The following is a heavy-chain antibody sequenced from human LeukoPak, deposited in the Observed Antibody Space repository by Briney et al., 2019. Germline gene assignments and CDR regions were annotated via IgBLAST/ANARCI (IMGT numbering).Heavy chain of an antibody. CDR1: GFTFSSYG. CDR2: IRYDGSNK. Sequence: GGSLRLSCAASGFTFSSYGTYWVRQAPGKGLEWVAFIRYDGSNKYYADSVKGRFTLSRDNSKNTLYLQVNSLRAEDTAVYYCAKDSDPYGSGSLGYWGQGILVTVSS. J-gene: IGHJ4*02. CDR3: AKDSDPYGSGSLGY. V-gene: IGHV3-30*02. D-gene: IGHD3-10*01.